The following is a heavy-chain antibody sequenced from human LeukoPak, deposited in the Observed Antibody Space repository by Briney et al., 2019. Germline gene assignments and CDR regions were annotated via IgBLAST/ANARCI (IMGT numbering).Heavy chain of an antibody. D-gene: IGHD7-27*01. J-gene: IGHJ3*02. CDR1: GDTINSRSYY. CDR2: IYHSEST. CDR3: ARDRLSLGAFDI. Sequence: PSETLSLTCAVSGDTINSRSYYWAWIRQPPGKGLEWIWSIYHSESTYYNPSLKSRVTISLDTSKNQFSLRLSSPTAADTAVYYCARDRLSLGAFDIWGQGTMVTVSS. V-gene: IGHV4-39*07.